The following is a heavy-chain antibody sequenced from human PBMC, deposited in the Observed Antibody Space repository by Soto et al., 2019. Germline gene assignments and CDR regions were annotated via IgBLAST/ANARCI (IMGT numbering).Heavy chain of an antibody. J-gene: IGHJ4*02. D-gene: IGHD5-18*01. V-gene: IGHV3-53*01. CDR1: GFTVSTNH. Sequence: VQLVESGGGLIQPGGSLRLSCAASGFTVSTNHMTWVRQPPGRGPERVSNIYPGGNTFYAGSVKGRFTISRDNAKIMVYLQMNSVRADDTAVYYWERGVYTAKVGYWGQGTLVAVCS. CDR3: ERGVYTAKVGY. CDR2: IYPGGNT.